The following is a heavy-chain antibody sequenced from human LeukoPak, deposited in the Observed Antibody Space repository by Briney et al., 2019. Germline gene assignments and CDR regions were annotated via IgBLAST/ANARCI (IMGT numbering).Heavy chain of an antibody. V-gene: IGHV1-2*02. CDR1: GYIFTGQY. CDR3: AKGGRSSWFLVEEFDY. CDR2: INPKSGDT. J-gene: IGHJ4*02. Sequence: ASVKVSCKASGYIFTGQYMHWVRQAPGQGLEWMGWINPKSGDTKYAQKFQGRVTMTSDTSVTTAYMELNTLRSDDTAVYYCAKGGRSSWFLVEEFDYWGQGTPVIVSS. D-gene: IGHD6-13*01.